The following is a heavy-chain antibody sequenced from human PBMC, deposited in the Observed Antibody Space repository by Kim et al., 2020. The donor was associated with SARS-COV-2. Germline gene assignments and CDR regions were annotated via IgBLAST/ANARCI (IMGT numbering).Heavy chain of an antibody. Sequence: GGSLRLSCAASGFTFSNYGMHWVRQAPGKGLEWVAVIWYDGSNKYYADSVKGRFTISRDNSKNTLYLQMNSLRVEDTAVYYCAKDLGGGGDPGYWGQGTLVTVSS. J-gene: IGHJ4*02. D-gene: IGHD2-21*02. CDR2: IWYDGSNK. V-gene: IGHV3-33*06. CDR3: AKDLGGGGDPGY. CDR1: GFTFSNYG.